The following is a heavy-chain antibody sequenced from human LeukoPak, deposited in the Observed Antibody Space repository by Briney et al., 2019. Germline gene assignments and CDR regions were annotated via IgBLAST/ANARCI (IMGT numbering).Heavy chain of an antibody. CDR1: GFTFSSHD. CDR3: AKRGTVTSNFEY. Sequence: PAGSLRLSRAASGFTFSSHDMHWFRQAPGKGLEWVAFIQNDGNEKYYAGSVKGRYTISRDNSKNTLYLQMNSLSTEDTADYYCAKRGTVTSNFEYWGQGTLVTVSS. V-gene: IGHV3-30*02. CDR2: IQNDGNEK. D-gene: IGHD4-17*01. J-gene: IGHJ4*02.